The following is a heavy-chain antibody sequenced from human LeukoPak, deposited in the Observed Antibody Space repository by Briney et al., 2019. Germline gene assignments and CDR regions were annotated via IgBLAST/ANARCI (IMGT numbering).Heavy chain of an antibody. CDR3: ARTPDSRVERQWLVTLDY. CDR1: GFTFSDYY. D-gene: IGHD6-19*01. J-gene: IGHJ4*02. Sequence: GGSLRLSCAASGFTFSDYYMSWVRQAPGKGLEWVSYISSSGSTIYYADSVKGRFTISRDNAKNSLYLQMNSLRAEDTAVYYCARTPDSRVERQWLVTLDYWGQGTLVTVSS. V-gene: IGHV3-11*04. CDR2: ISSSGSTI.